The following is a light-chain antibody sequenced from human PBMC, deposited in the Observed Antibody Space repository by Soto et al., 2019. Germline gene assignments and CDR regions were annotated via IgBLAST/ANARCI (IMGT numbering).Light chain of an antibody. Sequence: QSVLTQPPSASGTPGQRVTISCSGSSSNIGSNNVYWWQQLPGTAPKLLIYRNDQRPSGVPDRFSASKSGTSASLAISGLRSEDEVDYYRVAWDDSLSDVVLGGGTKVTVL. J-gene: IGLJ2*01. CDR2: RND. CDR1: SSNIGSNN. V-gene: IGLV1-47*01. CDR3: VAWDDSLSDVV.